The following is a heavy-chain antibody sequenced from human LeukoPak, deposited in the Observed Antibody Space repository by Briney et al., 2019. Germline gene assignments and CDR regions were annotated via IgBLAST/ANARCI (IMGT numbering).Heavy chain of an antibody. Sequence: GGSLRLSCAASGCTFSDYYLDWVRQAPGKGLEAVGRSSNKGGFYTAECAAAVKGRFTILREESKNSLDLQMSSLKTEGTAMYYCTREYSGISVYAFDIWGQGTMVTVSS. CDR1: GCTFSDYY. D-gene: IGHD5-12*01. J-gene: IGHJ3*02. CDR2: SSNKGGFYTA. V-gene: IGHV3-72*01. CDR3: TREYSGISVYAFDI.